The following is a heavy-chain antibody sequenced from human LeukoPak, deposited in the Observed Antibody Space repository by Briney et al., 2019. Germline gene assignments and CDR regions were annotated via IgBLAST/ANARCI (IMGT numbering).Heavy chain of an antibody. D-gene: IGHD3-22*01. CDR2: IYYSGNT. CDR1: GGSISSSSYY. J-gene: IGHJ4*02. V-gene: IGHV4-39*02. CDR3: ARDFHKYYYDSSGYYAGY. Sequence: RASETLSLTCTVSGGSISSSSYYWGWIRQPPGKGLEWIGNIYYSGNTYYNPSLKSRVTISVDTSKNQFSLKLSSVTAADTAVYYCARDFHKYYYDSSGYYAGYWGQGTLVTVSS.